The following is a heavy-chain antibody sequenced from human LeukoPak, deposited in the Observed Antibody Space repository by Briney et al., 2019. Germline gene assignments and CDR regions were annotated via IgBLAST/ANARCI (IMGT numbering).Heavy chain of an antibody. J-gene: IGHJ4*02. Sequence: ASVKVFCKASGGTFSSYAISWVRQAPGQGLEWMGGIIPIFGTANYAQKFQGRVTITADESTSTAYMELSSLRSEDTAVYYCARGMYDYGDYGLDYWGQGTLVTVSS. D-gene: IGHD4-17*01. CDR1: GGTFSSYA. CDR2: IIPIFGTA. V-gene: IGHV1-69*13. CDR3: ARGMYDYGDYGLDY.